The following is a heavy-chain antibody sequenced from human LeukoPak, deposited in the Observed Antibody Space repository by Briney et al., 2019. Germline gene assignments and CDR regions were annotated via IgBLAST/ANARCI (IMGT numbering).Heavy chain of an antibody. CDR2: INPNSGGT. CDR3: ARERYSSGHNWFDP. J-gene: IGHJ5*02. CDR1: GYTFTSYY. Sequence: GASVKVSCKASGYTFTSYYMHWLRQAPGQGLEWMGWINPNSGGTNYAQKFQGWVTMTRDTSISTAYMELSRLRSDDTAVYYCARERYSSGHNWFDPWGQGTLVTVSS. V-gene: IGHV1-2*04. D-gene: IGHD6-19*01.